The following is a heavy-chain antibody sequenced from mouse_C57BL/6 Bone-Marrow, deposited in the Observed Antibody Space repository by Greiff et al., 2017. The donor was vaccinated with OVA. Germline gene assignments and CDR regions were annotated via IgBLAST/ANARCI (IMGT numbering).Heavy chain of an antibody. Sequence: EVKLMESGGGLVQPGGSLSLSCAASGFTFTDYYMSWVRQPPGKGLEWLGFIRNKANGYTTEYSAYVKGRFTISRDNSQSILYLQMHALRAEASATYYCARYSSWFAYWGQGTLVTVSA. CDR2: IRNKANGYTT. J-gene: IGHJ3*01. V-gene: IGHV7-3*01. CDR1: GFTFTDYY. CDR3: ARYSSWFAY.